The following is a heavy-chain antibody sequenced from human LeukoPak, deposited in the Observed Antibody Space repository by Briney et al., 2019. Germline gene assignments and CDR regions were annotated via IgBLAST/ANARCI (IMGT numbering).Heavy chain of an antibody. CDR1: GFTFSSFS. Sequence: GGSLRLSCAASGFTFSSFSMHWVRQAPGKGLEWVAVISYDGSNKYYADSVKGRFTISRDNSKNTLYLQMNSLRTEDTAVYYCAREGSYCGGACYSNYYFDHWGQGTLVTVSS. CDR3: AREGSYCGGACYSNYYFDH. J-gene: IGHJ4*02. CDR2: ISYDGSNK. D-gene: IGHD2-21*02. V-gene: IGHV3-30*03.